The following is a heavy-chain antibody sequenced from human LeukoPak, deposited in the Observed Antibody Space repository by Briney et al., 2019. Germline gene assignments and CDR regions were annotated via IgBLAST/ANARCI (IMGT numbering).Heavy chain of an antibody. Sequence: SETLSLTCTVSGGSISSYYWSWIRQPPGKGLEWIGYIYYSGSTNYNPSLKSRVTISVDTSKNQFSLKLSSVTAADTAVYYCARGVVAVAGTGWFDPWGQGTLVTVSS. J-gene: IGHJ5*02. CDR2: IYYSGST. CDR3: ARGVVAVAGTGWFDP. V-gene: IGHV4-59*08. CDR1: GGSISSYY. D-gene: IGHD6-19*01.